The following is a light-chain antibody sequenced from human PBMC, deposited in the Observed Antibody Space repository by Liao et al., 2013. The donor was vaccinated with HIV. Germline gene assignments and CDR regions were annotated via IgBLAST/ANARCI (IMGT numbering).Light chain of an antibody. J-gene: IGLJ2*01. Sequence: SYVLTQPSSLSVAPGKTARMTCGGNSIGSKSVHWYQQKPGQAPVLVISHDTDRPSGIPARFSGSNSGNTATLTISGTQAMDEADYYCQAWDSNTVVFGGGTKLTVL. CDR2: HDT. CDR1: SIGSKS. CDR3: QAWDSNTVV. V-gene: IGLV3-21*01.